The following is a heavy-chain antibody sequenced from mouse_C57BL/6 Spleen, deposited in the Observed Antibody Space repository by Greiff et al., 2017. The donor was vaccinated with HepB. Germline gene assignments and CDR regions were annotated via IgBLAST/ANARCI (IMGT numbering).Heavy chain of an antibody. CDR2: FYPGSGSI. D-gene: IGHD2-5*01. CDR1: GYTFTEYT. V-gene: IGHV1-62-2*01. Sequence: VQLQESGAELVKPGASVKLSCKASGYTFTEYTIHWVKQRSGQGLEWIGWFYPGSGSIKYNEKFKDKATLTADKSSSTVYMELSRLTSEDSAVYFCARHEEAYYSNYAWFAYWGQGTLVTVSA. J-gene: IGHJ3*01. CDR3: ARHEEAYYSNYAWFAY.